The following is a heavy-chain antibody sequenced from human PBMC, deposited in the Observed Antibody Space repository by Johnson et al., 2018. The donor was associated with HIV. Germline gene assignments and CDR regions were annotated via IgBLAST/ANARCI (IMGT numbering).Heavy chain of an antibody. D-gene: IGHD3-10*01. CDR1: GFIFSDYS. J-gene: IGHJ3*02. V-gene: IGHV3-11*04. CDR3: ARDKGRGAFDI. Sequence: QVQLVESGGGVVQPGRSLRLSCAASGFIFSDYSMSWVRQAPGKGLEWVSYISSSGDTTYYTDSVKGRFTISRDNSKNTLYLQMNSLRAEDTAVYYCARDKGRGAFDIWGQGTMVTVSS. CDR2: ISSSGDTT.